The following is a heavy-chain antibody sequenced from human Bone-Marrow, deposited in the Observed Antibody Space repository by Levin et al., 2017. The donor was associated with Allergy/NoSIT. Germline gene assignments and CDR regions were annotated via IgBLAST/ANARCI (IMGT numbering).Heavy chain of an antibody. D-gene: IGHD3-22*01. V-gene: IGHV3-30*18. J-gene: IGHJ4*02. CDR1: GFNFFNYG. Sequence: PGGSLRLSCAASGFNFFNYGMHWVRQAPGKGLEWVATISYDGGHDYYAESVRGRFTISRDNSQKRVYLQMNSLRVEDTAVFYCAKGTGNYYETTGHIDYWGQGTRVTVSS. CDR2: ISYDGGHD. CDR3: AKGTGNYYETTGHIDY.